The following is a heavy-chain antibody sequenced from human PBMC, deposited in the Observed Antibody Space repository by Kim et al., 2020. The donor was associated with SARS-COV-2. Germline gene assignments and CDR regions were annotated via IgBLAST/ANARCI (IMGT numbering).Heavy chain of an antibody. CDR1: GFTFSSYA. V-gene: IGHV3-23*01. CDR3: AKDGNDILTGYYQDY. J-gene: IGHJ4*02. Sequence: GGSLRLSCAASGFTFSSYAMSWVRQAPGKGLEWVSAISGSGGSTYYADSVKGRFTISRDNSKNTLYLQMNSLRAEDTAVYYCAKDGNDILTGYYQDYWGQGTLVTVSS. D-gene: IGHD3-9*01. CDR2: ISGSGGST.